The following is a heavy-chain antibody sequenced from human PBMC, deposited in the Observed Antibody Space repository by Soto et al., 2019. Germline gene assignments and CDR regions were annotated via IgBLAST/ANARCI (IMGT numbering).Heavy chain of an antibody. CDR3: ARAPVNYYDSSGSGADY. CDR1: GFTFSDYY. V-gene: IGHV3-11*01. Sequence: GGSLRLSCAASGFTFSDYYMSWICQAPGKGLEWVSYISSSGSTIYYADSVKGRFTISRDNAKNSLYLQMNSLRAEDTAVYYCARAPVNYYDSSGSGADYWGQGTLVTVSS. J-gene: IGHJ4*02. CDR2: ISSSGSTI. D-gene: IGHD3-22*01.